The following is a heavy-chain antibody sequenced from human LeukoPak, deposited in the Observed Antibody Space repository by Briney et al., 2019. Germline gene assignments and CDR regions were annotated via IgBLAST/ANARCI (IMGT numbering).Heavy chain of an antibody. CDR3: ARFSSIAAAFDY. V-gene: IGHV4-59*10. CDR2: IYTSGST. Sequence: PSETLSLTCAVYVGSFNGYYWTWIRQPAGKGLEWIGRIYTSGSTNYNPSLKSRVTMSVDTSKNQFSLKLSSVTAADTAVYYCARFSSIAAAFDYWGQGTLVTVSS. J-gene: IGHJ4*02. CDR1: VGSFNGYY. D-gene: IGHD6-13*01.